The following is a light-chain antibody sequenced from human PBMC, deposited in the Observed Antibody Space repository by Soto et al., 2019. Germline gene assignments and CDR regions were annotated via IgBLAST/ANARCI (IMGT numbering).Light chain of an antibody. CDR2: GDS. J-gene: IGLJ3*02. Sequence: QSALTQPPSVSGAPGQRVTISCTRSSSNIGAGYNVHWYQQVPGTAPKLLIYGDSNRPSGVPDRFSGSKSGTSASLAITGLQAEDEADYYCQSYDSSLSGWLFGGGTKLTVL. CDR1: SSNIGAGYN. V-gene: IGLV1-40*01. CDR3: QSYDSSLSGWL.